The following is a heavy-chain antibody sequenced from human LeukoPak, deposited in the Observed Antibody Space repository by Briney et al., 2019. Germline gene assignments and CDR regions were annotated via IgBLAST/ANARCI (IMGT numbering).Heavy chain of an antibody. CDR1: GGSFSGYY. CDR2: INHSGST. Sequence: PSETLSLTCAVYGGSFSGYYWSWLRQPPGKGLEWIGEINHSGSTNYNPSLKSRVTISVDRSKNQFSLKLSSVTAADTAVYYCAREAPDEYSNHLDYWGQGTLVTVSS. V-gene: IGHV4-34*01. CDR3: AREAPDEYSNHLDY. J-gene: IGHJ4*02. D-gene: IGHD6-6*01.